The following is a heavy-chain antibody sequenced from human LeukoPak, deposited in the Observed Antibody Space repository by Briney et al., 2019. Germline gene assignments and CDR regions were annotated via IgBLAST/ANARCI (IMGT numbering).Heavy chain of an antibody. Sequence: ASVKVSCKASGYTFTSYGISWVRQAPGQGLEWMGWISAYNGNTNYAQKLQGRVTTTTDTSTSTAYMELRSLRSDDTAVYYCARDALRAGPEGFYDYVWGSYADPWGQGTLVTVSS. CDR2: ISAYNGNT. V-gene: IGHV1-18*01. CDR1: GYTFTSYG. J-gene: IGHJ5*02. CDR3: ARDALRAGPEGFYDYVWGSYADP. D-gene: IGHD3-16*01.